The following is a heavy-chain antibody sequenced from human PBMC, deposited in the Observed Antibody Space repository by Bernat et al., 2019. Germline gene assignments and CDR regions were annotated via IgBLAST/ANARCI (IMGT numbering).Heavy chain of an antibody. V-gene: IGHV3-30-3*01. J-gene: IGHJ4*02. CDR2: ISYDGSNK. CDR3: GRRGKYYYGSGSYYNPDY. Sequence: QVQLVESGGGVVQPGRSLRLSCAASGFTFSSYAMHWVRQAPGKGLEWVAVISYDGSNKYYADSVKGRFTISRDNSKNTLYLQMNSLRAEDTAVYYCGRRGKYYYGSGSYYNPDYWGQGTLVTVSS. CDR1: GFTFSSYA. D-gene: IGHD3-10*01.